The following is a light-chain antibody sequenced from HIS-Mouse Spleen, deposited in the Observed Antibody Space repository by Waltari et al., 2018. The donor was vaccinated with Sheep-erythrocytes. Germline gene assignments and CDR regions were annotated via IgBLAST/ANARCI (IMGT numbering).Light chain of an antibody. J-gene: IGLJ1*01. CDR1: SSDVGGYNY. CDR2: DVS. CDR3: CSYAGSYNHV. V-gene: IGLV2-11*01. Sequence: QSALTQPRSVSGSPGKSVTISCTGTSSDVGGYNYVSWYQQHPGKAPKLMIYDVSKRPSGVPGRFSGSKSGNTASLTISGLQAEDEADYYCCSYAGSYNHVFATGTKVTVL.